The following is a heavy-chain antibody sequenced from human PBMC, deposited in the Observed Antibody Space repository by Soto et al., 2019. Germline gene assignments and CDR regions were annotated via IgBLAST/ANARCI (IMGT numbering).Heavy chain of an antibody. CDR1: GDTFTGYD. D-gene: IGHD6-6*01. J-gene: IGHJ6*02. Sequence: GSVKVSCKASGDTFTGYDINWVRQATGQGLEWMGWMNPNTGNTDFAQKFQGRVTMTRNTSISTAYMELSSLRSEDTAVYFRARGPSSIAARLGMDVWAQGTTDTVSS. CDR2: MNPNTGNT. CDR3: ARGPSSIAARLGMDV. V-gene: IGHV1-8*01.